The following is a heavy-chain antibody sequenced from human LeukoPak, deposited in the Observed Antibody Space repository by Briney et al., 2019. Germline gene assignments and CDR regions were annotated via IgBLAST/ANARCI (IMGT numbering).Heavy chain of an antibody. D-gene: IGHD3-22*01. CDR3: ARAYDRSPYYFDY. J-gene: IGHJ4*02. V-gene: IGHV4-38-2*01. Sequence: SETLSLTCAVSGYSISSGYYWGWIRQPPGKGLEWIGSIYHSGSTYYNPPLKSRVTISVDTSKNQSSLKLSSVTAADTAVYYCARAYDRSPYYFDYWGQGTLVTVSS. CDR1: GYSISSGYY. CDR2: IYHSGST.